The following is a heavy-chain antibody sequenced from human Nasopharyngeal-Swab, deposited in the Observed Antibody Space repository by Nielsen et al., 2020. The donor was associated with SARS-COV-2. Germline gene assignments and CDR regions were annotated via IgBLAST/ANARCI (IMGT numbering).Heavy chain of an antibody. CDR3: ARAEQLWFGDLFDY. D-gene: IGHD3-10*01. CDR1: GYTFTSYG. J-gene: IGHJ4*02. CDR2: ISAYNGNT. V-gene: IGHV1-18*04. Sequence: ASVKVSCKASGYTFTSYGISWVRQAPGQGLEWMGWISAYNGNTNYAQKFQGRVTITADKSTSTAYMELSSLRSEDTAVYYCARAEQLWFGDLFDYWGQGTLVTVSS.